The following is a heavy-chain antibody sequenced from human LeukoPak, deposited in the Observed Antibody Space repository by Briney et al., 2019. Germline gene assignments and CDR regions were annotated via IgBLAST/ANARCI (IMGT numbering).Heavy chain of an antibody. CDR1: GFTFSSYA. CDR2: ISYDGSNK. J-gene: IGHJ4*02. Sequence: GGSLRLSYAASGFTFSSYAMHWVRQAPGKGLEWVAVISYDGSNKYYADSVKGRFTISRDNSKNTLYLQMNSLRAEDTAVYYCARATAGDYWGQGTLVTVSS. V-gene: IGHV3-30-3*01. CDR3: ARATAGDY.